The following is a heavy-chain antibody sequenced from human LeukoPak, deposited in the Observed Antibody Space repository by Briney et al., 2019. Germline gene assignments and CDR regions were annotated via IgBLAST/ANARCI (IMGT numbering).Heavy chain of an antibody. CDR2: ISYDGSNK. J-gene: IGHJ5*02. Sequence: GSTFTLSCATSGFTSSSYAMHWAHQAPGKGLEWVAVISYDGSNKYYADSVKGRFTISRDNSKNTLYLQMNSLRAEDTAVYYCAKDGNMNHPTIFGVVTNNWFDPWGQGTLVTVSS. CDR1: GFTSSSYA. CDR3: AKDGNMNHPTIFGVVTNNWFDP. D-gene: IGHD3-3*01. V-gene: IGHV3-30*04.